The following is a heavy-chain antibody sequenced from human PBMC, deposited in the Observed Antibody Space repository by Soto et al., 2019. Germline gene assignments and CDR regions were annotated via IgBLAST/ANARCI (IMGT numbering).Heavy chain of an antibody. D-gene: IGHD2-15*01. CDR2: IYYSGST. Sequence: QVQLQESGPGLVKPSQTLSLTCTVSGGSISSGGYYWSRIRQHPGKGLEWIGYIYYSGSTYYNPSLKSRVTISVDTSKNQFSLKLSSVTASDTSVYYCARDIVVVVAATSLGMDVWGQGTTVTVSS. CDR3: ARDIVVVVAATSLGMDV. CDR1: GGSISSGGYY. V-gene: IGHV4-31*03. J-gene: IGHJ6*02.